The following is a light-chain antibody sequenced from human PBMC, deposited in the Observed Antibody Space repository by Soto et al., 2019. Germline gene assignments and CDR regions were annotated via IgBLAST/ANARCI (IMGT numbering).Light chain of an antibody. V-gene: IGLV3-21*02. Sequence: SYELTQPPSLSVAPGQTARLTCGGKNIGSKSVHWYQQKPGQAPVLVVYDDRDRPSGIPERYSGSNSGNTATLTISRVEAGDEADYYCQVWYISFEHVVFGGGTTLTVL. CDR3: QVWYISFEHVV. CDR1: NIGSKS. J-gene: IGLJ2*01. CDR2: DDR.